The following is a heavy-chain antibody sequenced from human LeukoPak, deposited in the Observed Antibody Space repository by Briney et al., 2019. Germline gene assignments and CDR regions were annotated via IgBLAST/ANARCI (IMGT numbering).Heavy chain of an antibody. CDR1: GYTFTSYG. V-gene: IGHV1-18*01. J-gene: IGHJ4*02. Sequence: GASVKVSCKASGYTFTSYGISWVRQAPGQGLEWMGWISPYNGNTDYSQKLQGRVTMTTDTSTSTAYMELRSLRSDDTAVYYCARGFPPRRNYDSSGYYSYYFDHWGQGTLVTVSS. CDR3: ARGFPPRRNYDSSGYYSYYFDH. CDR2: ISPYNGNT. D-gene: IGHD3-22*01.